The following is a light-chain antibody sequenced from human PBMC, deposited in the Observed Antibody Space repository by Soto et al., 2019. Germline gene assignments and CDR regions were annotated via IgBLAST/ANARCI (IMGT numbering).Light chain of an antibody. J-gene: IGKJ4*01. CDR2: DAS. CDR1: QDINKY. Sequence: DIQMTQSPSSLSASVGDRVTITCQASQDINKYLNWYQQKPGKAPKLLIYDASNLETGVPSRFSGSGSGTDFTFTISSLQPEDFATYYCQQYDNLLPLTFGGGTKVDIK. V-gene: IGKV1-33*01. CDR3: QQYDNLLPLT.